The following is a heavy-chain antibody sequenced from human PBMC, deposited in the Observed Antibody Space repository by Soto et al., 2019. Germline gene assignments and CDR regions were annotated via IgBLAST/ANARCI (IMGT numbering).Heavy chain of an antibody. CDR1: GFTFSRFN. J-gene: IGHJ1*01. D-gene: IGHD6-19*01. Sequence: PGGSLRLSCAASGFTFSRFNMNWVRQAPGKGLEWVSSISSSSTYIYYADSLKGRFTISRDNAKNSLYLQMNSLRAEDTAVYYCARAGDPTDIHSSGCYFQHWGRGTLVTVSS. V-gene: IGHV3-21*01. CDR3: ARAGDPTDIHSSGCYFQH. CDR2: ISSSSTYI.